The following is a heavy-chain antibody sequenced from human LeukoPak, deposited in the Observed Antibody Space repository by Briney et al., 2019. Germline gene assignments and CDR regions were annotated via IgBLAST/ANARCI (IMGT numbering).Heavy chain of an antibody. J-gene: IGHJ5*02. Sequence: PSQTLSLTCTVSGGSISSGDYYWSWIRQPPGKGLEWIGYIYYSGSTYYNPSLKSRVTISVDTSKNQFSLKLSSVTAADTAVYYCARGHCSGGSCYSYFWFDPWGQGTLVTVSS. D-gene: IGHD2-15*01. CDR1: GGSISSGDYY. V-gene: IGHV4-30-4*01. CDR2: IYYSGST. CDR3: ARGHCSGGSCYSYFWFDP.